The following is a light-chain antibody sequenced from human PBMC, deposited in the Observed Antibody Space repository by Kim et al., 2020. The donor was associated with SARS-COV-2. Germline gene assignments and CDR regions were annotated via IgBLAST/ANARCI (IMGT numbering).Light chain of an antibody. Sequence: ASVGDRITITCRASQDIANSLAWYQQKPGKVPTVLIYAASTLQSGVPSRFSGSGSGTEFTLTIGSLQTEDVATYYCQKYNSAPWTFGPGTKVEIK. CDR1: QDIANS. CDR3: QKYNSAPWT. CDR2: AAS. J-gene: IGKJ1*01. V-gene: IGKV1-27*01.